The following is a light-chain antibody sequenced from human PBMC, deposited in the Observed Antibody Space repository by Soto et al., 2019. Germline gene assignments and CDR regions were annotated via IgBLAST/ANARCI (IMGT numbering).Light chain of an antibody. V-gene: IGKV1-33*01. CDR1: QDISNY. CDR2: YAS. CDR3: QQYDNLPLT. Sequence: DIEMTQSPSSLSASVGERVTITCKASQDISNYLYWYHQKPGNAPKILIYYASNLETGVPSRFSGSGSGTEFTLTISSLQPEDIAIYYCQQYDNLPLTFGGGTKVEIK. J-gene: IGKJ4*01.